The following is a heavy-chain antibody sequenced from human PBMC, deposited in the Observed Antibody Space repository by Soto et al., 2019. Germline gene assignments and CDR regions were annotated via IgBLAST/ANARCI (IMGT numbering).Heavy chain of an antibody. CDR3: ARTFCSGSSCYYYFYRMDV. CDR1: GGSISSGDYY. V-gene: IGHV4-30-4*01. D-gene: IGHD2-15*01. Sequence: QVQLQESGPGLVKPSQTLSLTCTVSGGSISSGDYYWSWIRQPPGKGLEWMGYINYSGSTYHNPSVESRITISVDTSKNQFSLKLSSVTAADTAVYYCARTFCSGSSCYYYFYRMDVWGQGTTVTVSS. J-gene: IGHJ6*02. CDR2: INYSGST.